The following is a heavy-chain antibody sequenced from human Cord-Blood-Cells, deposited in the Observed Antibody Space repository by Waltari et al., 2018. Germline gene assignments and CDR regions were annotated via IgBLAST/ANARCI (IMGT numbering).Heavy chain of an antibody. J-gene: IGHJ4*02. V-gene: IGHV3-9*01. CDR3: AKGITIFGVVDY. D-gene: IGHD3-3*01. Sequence: EVQLVESGGGLVQPGRSLRLSCAASGFTFDAYAMPWVRKDPGKGLEWVSGISWNSGSIGYADSVKGRFTISRDNAKNSLYLQMNSLRAEDTALYYCAKGITIFGVVDYWGQGTLVTVSS. CDR2: ISWNSGSI. CDR1: GFTFDAYA.